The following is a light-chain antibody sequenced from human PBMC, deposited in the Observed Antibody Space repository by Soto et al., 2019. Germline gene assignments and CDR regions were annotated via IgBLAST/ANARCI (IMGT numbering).Light chain of an antibody. Sequence: QSILTQPPSASGAPGQTVTVSCSGSTSNVGGNTVHWYQHVPGAAPKLLIYPNNQRPSGVPDRFSGSKSGTSASLAISGLQYEDEADCSSGACAENLNGRVFGSGTKLTVL. J-gene: IGLJ1*01. CDR1: TSNVGGNT. CDR3: GACAENLNGRV. CDR2: PNN. V-gene: IGLV1-44*01.